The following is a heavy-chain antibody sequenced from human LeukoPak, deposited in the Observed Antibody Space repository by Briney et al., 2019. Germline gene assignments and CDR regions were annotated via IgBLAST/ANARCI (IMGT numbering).Heavy chain of an antibody. Sequence: ASVKVSCKASGYTFTSYYMHWVRQAPGQGLEWMGIINPSGGSTSYAQKFQGRVTITTDESTSTAYMDLSSLKSEDTAVYYCARTANTARVDRRYNYFDYWGQGTLVTVSS. CDR3: ARTANTARVDRRYNYFDY. V-gene: IGHV1-46*01. J-gene: IGHJ4*02. CDR1: GYTFTSYY. CDR2: INPSGGST. D-gene: IGHD5-18*01.